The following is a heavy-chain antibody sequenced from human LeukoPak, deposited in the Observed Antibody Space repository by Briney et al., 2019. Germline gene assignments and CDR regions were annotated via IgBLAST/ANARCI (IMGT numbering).Heavy chain of an antibody. CDR1: GFTFSSYW. J-gene: IGHJ4*02. D-gene: IGHD2-15*01. V-gene: IGHV3-7*01. CDR2: IKQDGSEK. CDR3: AKKSVVAARFLYYFDY. Sequence: PGGSLRLSCAASGFTFSSYWMSWVRQAPGKGLEWVANIKQDGSEKYYVDSVKGRFTISRDNAKNSLYLQMNSLRAEDTAVYYCAKKSVVAARFLYYFDYWGQGTLVTVSS.